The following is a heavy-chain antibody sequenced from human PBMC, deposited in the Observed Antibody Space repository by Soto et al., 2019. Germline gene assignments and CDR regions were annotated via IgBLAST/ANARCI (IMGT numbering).Heavy chain of an antibody. D-gene: IGHD2-15*01. CDR3: AHPSYCSGGSYYYTYYIYY. J-gene: IGHJ4*02. CDR1: GFSLSTSGVG. CDR2: FYWDADK. V-gene: IGHV2-5*02. Sequence: QITLKESGPTLVKPTQTLTLTCTFSGFSLSTSGVGVCWIRQPPGTALVWLALFYWDADKRSSPSLKSRLTITTDTAKNQVVLIIASRDAMDTATYYCAHPSYCSGGSYYYTYYIYYSGRESLVAVSS.